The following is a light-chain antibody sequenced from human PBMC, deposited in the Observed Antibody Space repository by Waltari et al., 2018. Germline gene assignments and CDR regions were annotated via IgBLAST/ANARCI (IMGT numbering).Light chain of an antibody. Sequence: QLVLPQSPSPSPSLGASVKLTCPLSCGHNSYPTPWPHQQPEKGPRYLMKINSDGSHSKGDGIPDRFSGSSSGAERYLTISSLQSEDEADYYCQTWGTGIGVFGGGTKLTVL. CDR2: INSDGSH. CDR1: CGHNSYP. J-gene: IGLJ2*01. CDR3: QTWGTGIGV. V-gene: IGLV4-69*01.